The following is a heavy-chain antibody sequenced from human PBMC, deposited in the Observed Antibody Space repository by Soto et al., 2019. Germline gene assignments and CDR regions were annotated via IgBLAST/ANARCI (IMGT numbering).Heavy chain of an antibody. Sequence: SETLSLTCTVSGGSISSGDYYWSWIRQPPGKGLEWIGYIYYSGSTYYNPSLKSRVTISVDTSKNQFSLKLSSVTAADKAVYYCHREGRGYSYGIDYWGQGTLVTVSS. V-gene: IGHV4-30-4*01. CDR1: GGSISSGDYY. CDR3: HREGRGYSYGIDY. D-gene: IGHD5-18*01. CDR2: IYYSGST. J-gene: IGHJ4*02.